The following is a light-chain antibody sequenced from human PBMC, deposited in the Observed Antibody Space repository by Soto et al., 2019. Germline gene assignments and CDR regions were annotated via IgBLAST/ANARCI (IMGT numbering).Light chain of an antibody. CDR3: CSYAGSYTFYV. CDR1: SSDVGGYNY. J-gene: IGLJ1*01. Sequence: QPALTQPASVSGSPGQSITISCTGTSSDVGGYNYVSWYQQHPGTVPKPMIYNVNTQPSGVPDRFSGSKSGNTASLTISGLQAEDEADYYCCSYAGSYTFYVFGIGTKVTVL. V-gene: IGLV2-11*01. CDR2: NVN.